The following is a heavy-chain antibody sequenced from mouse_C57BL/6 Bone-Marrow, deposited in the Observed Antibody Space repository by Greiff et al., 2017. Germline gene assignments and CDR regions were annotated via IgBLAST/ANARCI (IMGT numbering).Heavy chain of an antibody. J-gene: IGHJ3*01. CDR3: AGTTVVERSWFAY. Sequence: QVQLKQSGAELMKPGASVKLSCKATGYTFTGYWIEWVKQRPGHGLEWIGEILPGSGSTNYNEKFKGKATSTADTSSNTAYMQLSSLTTEDSAIYYCAGTTVVERSWFAYWGQGTLVTVSA. CDR1: GYTFTGYW. V-gene: IGHV1-9*01. CDR2: ILPGSGST. D-gene: IGHD1-1*01.